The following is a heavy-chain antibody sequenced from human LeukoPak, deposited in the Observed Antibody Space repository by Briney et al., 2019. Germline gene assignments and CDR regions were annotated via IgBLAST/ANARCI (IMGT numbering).Heavy chain of an antibody. CDR3: ARGPLDYYDSSRIGYYYGMDV. D-gene: IGHD3-22*01. J-gene: IGHJ6*02. V-gene: IGHV1-69*04. Sequence: SVTVSCTASGGTFSSYAISWVRQAPGQGLEWMGRIIPILGIANYAQKFQGRVTITADKSTSTAYMELSSLRSEDTAVYYCARGPLDYYDSSRIGYYYGMDVWGQGTTVTVSS. CDR1: GGTFSSYA. CDR2: IIPILGIA.